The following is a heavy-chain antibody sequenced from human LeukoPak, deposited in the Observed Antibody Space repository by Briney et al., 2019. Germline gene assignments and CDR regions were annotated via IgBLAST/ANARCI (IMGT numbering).Heavy chain of an antibody. V-gene: IGHV1-69*06. CDR2: IIPIFGTA. CDR1: GGTFSSYA. J-gene: IGHJ4*02. D-gene: IGHD3-10*01. CDR3: ARGGITMVRGVIITPGGYVY. Sequence: SVTVSCKASGGTFSSYAISWVRQAPGQGLEWMGGIIPIFGTANYAQKFQGRVTITADKSTSTAYMELSSLRSEDTAVYYCARGGITMVRGVIITPGGYVYWGQGTLVTVSS.